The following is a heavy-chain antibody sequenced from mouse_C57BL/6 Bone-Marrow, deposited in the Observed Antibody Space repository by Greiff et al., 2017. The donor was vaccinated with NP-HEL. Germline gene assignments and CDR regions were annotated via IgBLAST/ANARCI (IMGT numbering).Heavy chain of an antibody. CDR2: IHPNSGST. J-gene: IGHJ4*01. V-gene: IGHV1-64*01. CDR1: GYTFTSYW. Sequence: QVQLQQPGAELVKPGASVKLSCKASGYTFTSYWMHWVKQRPGQGLEWIGMIHPNSGSTNYNEKFKSKATLTVDKSSSTAYMQLSSLTSEDSAVYYCARRGYGKGAMDYWGQGTSVTVSS. D-gene: IGHD2-1*01. CDR3: ARRGYGKGAMDY.